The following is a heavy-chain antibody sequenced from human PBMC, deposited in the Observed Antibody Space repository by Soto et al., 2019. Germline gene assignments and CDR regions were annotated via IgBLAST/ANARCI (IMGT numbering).Heavy chain of an antibody. CDR1: EFSLSDHA. D-gene: IGHD2-15*01. CDR2: ISYDGGNM. J-gene: IGHJ6*02. Sequence: QVQLVESGGGVVQPGRSLRLSCAASEFSLSDHAMHWVRQAPGTGLEWVAVISYDGGNMYYADSVKGRFTISRDRSKNTLFLQMNSLRAEDTAVYYCARGMDCSGGTCFRAGMDVWGQGTTVAVSS. V-gene: IGHV3-30-3*01. CDR3: ARGMDCSGGTCFRAGMDV.